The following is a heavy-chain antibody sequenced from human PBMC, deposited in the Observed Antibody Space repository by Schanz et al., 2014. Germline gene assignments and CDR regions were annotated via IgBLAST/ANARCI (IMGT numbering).Heavy chain of an antibody. CDR2: INPSGGST. CDR3: ARDGEAAEGGES. Sequence: VQLVQSGAEVKKTGASLRVSCKASGYSFTTYAFHWVRQAPGQGLEWMGIINPSGGSTSYAQKFQGRVTMTRDTSTSTVYMELSSLRSEDTAVYYCARDGEAAEGGESWGQGAL. CDR1: GYSFTTYA. V-gene: IGHV1-46*03. D-gene: IGHD6-13*01. J-gene: IGHJ4*03.